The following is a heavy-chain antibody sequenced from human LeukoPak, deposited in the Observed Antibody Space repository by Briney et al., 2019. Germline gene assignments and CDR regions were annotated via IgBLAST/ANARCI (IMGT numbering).Heavy chain of an antibody. D-gene: IGHD1-14*01. J-gene: IGHJ4*02. CDR2: ISAYNGNT. CDR3: ARGAITLHPIGY. CDR1: GYTFTSYG. Sequence: ASVKVSCKASGYTFTSYGISWVRQAPGQGLEWMGWISAYNGNTNYAQKLQGRVTMTTDTSTSTAYMELSSLRFEDTAVYYCARGAITLHPIGYWGQGTLVTVSS. V-gene: IGHV1-18*01.